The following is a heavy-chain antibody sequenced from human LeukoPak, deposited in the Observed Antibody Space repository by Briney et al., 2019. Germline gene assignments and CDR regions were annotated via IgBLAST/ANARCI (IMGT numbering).Heavy chain of an antibody. V-gene: IGHV3-23*01. J-gene: IGHJ4*02. CDR1: GFTFSSYA. CDR2: ISGSGGST. D-gene: IGHD4-23*01. Sequence: PGGSLRLSCAASGFTFSSYAMSWVRQAPGKGLEWVSAISGSGGSTYYADSVKGRFTISRDNSKNTLYLQMNSLRAEDTAVYYCAREKTTVVIVSLDYFDYWAREPWSPSPQ. CDR3: AREKTTVVIVSLDYFDY.